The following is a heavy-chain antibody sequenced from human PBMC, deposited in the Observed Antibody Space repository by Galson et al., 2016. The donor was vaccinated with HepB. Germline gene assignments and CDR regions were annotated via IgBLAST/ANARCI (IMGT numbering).Heavy chain of an antibody. CDR3: AKAAAGVEYYLDY. J-gene: IGHJ4*02. D-gene: IGHD6-13*01. V-gene: IGHV3-23*01. CDR1: GFTFSSYA. Sequence: SLRLSCAASGFTFSSYAMSWVRQAPGKGLEWVSAISGSGGSTYYADSVKGRFTISRGNSKNTLYLQMNSLRAEDTAVYYCAKAAAGVEYYLDYWGQGTLVTVSS. CDR2: ISGSGGST.